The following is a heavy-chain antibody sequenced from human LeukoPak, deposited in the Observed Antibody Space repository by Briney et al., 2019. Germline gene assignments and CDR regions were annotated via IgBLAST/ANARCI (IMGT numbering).Heavy chain of an antibody. CDR2: INPNSGGT. CDR3: ARDLRVEWPPPYNWFDP. V-gene: IGHV1-2*02. Sequence: ASVKVSCKASGYTFTGYYMHWVRQAPGQGLEWMGWINPNSGGTNYAQKFQGRVTMTRDTSISTAYMELSRLRSDDTAVYYCARDLRVEWPPPYNWFDPWGQGTLVTVSS. J-gene: IGHJ5*02. CDR1: GYTFTGYY. D-gene: IGHD3-3*01.